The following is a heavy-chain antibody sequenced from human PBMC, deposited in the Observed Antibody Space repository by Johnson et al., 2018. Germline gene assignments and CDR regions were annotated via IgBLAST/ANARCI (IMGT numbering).Heavy chain of an antibody. D-gene: IGHD1-1*01. CDR1: GGSFSGYY. Sequence: QVQLQQWGAGLLKPSETLSLTCGVYGGSFSGYYRSWIRQPPGKGLEWIGELNHSGSTNYKPSRKSRVTISVDTSKNQFSLKLSSVTAADTAVYYCERRGGPARGTDGFDIWGQGTMVPVSS. CDR2: LNHSGST. CDR3: ERRGGPARGTDGFDI. J-gene: IGHJ3*02. V-gene: IGHV4-34*01.